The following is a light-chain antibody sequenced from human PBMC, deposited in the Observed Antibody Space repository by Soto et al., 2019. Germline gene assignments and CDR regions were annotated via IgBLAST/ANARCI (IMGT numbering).Light chain of an antibody. V-gene: IGKV3-11*01. CDR3: QHRGT. CDR2: DAS. J-gene: IGKJ5*01. Sequence: EIVLTQSPATLSLSPGERATLSCRASQSVSNYLGWYQQKPGQAPRLLIYDASNRATGIPARFSGSGSGTDFTLTISSLESEDFAVYYCQHRGTFGQGTRLEIK. CDR1: QSVSNY.